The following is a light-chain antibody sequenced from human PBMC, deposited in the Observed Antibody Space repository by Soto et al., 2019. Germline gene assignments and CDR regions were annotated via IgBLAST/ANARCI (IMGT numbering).Light chain of an antibody. J-gene: IGKJ1*01. CDR3: QKYDSAPT. CDR1: RGIGNA. Sequence: DLQMTQSPSSLSASVGDRVTITCRPSRGIGNALAWYQQKPGTVPKLLIHSASTLQSGVPSRFSGSGSGTDFTLTISSLQPEDVASYYCQKYDSAPTFGPGSKVDI. CDR2: SAS. V-gene: IGKV1-27*01.